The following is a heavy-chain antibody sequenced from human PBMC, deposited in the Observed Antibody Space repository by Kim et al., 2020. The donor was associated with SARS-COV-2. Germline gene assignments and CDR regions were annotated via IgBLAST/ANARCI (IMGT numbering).Heavy chain of an antibody. V-gene: IGHV3-48*02. J-gene: IGHJ4*02. Sequence: YADSVKGRVTISRDNAKNSLYLKMTSLRDEDTAVYYCAGDPATVTTRSGYWGQGTLVTVSS. D-gene: IGHD4-17*01. CDR3: AGDPATVTTRSGY.